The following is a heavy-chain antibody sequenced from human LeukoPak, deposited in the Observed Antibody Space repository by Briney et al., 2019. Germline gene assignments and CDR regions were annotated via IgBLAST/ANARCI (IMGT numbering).Heavy chain of an antibody. J-gene: IGHJ3*02. D-gene: IGHD5-24*01. CDR1: GGTFSSDA. V-gene: IGHV1-69*05. CDR2: IIPIFGTA. CDR3: ARGRWLQLGDAFDI. Sequence: SVKVSCKASGGTFSSDAISWVRQAPGQGLEWMGGIIPIFGTANYAQRFQGRVTITTNESTSTAYMELSSLRSEDTAVYYCARGRWLQLGDAFDIWGQGTMVTVSS.